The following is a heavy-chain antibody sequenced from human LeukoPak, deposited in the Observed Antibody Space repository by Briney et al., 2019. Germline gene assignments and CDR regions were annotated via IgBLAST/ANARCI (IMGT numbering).Heavy chain of an antibody. J-gene: IGHJ4*02. Sequence: GGSLRLSCAVSGFSLYTYSMNWVRQAPGKGLEWVSSITSTSTYIYYADSVRGRFTISRDNAKNSLYLQMNSLRVEDTAVYYCARVGSAAPVTSSGHTIDYWGQGTLVIVSS. CDR1: GFSLYTYS. CDR2: ITSTSTYI. CDR3: ARVGSAAPVTSSGHTIDY. D-gene: IGHD3-22*01. V-gene: IGHV3-21*01.